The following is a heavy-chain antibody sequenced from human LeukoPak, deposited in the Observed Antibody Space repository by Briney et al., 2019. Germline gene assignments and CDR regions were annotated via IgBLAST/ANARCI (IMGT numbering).Heavy chain of an antibody. D-gene: IGHD3-10*01. Sequence: GGSLRLSCVASGFTFSDFSLNWVRQAPGKGLEWISYIGSAIYYADSVKGRFTISRDNAKNSLYLQMNSLRAEDTAVYYCARDRGTWFGEYYYYYMDVWGKGTTVTISS. CDR2: IGSAI. J-gene: IGHJ6*03. V-gene: IGHV3-48*01. CDR1: GFTFSDFS. CDR3: ARDRGTWFGEYYYYYMDV.